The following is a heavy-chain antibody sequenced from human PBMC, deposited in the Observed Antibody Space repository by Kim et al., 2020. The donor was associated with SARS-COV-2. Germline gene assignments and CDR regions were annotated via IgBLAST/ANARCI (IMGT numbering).Heavy chain of an antibody. CDR3: ARDHQQLATDAFDI. V-gene: IGHV3-48*03. J-gene: IGHJ3*02. D-gene: IGHD6-13*01. CDR2: ISSSGSTI. Sequence: GGSLRLSCAASGFTFSSYEMNWVRQAPGKGLEWVSYISSSGSTIYYADSVKGRFTISRDNAKNSLYLQMNSLRAEDTAVYYCARDHQQLATDAFDIWGQGTMVTVSS. CDR1: GFTFSSYE.